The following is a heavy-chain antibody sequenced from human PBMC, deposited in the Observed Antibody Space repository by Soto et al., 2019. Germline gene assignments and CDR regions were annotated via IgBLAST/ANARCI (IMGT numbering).Heavy chain of an antibody. V-gene: IGHV1-46*01. CDR3: ARSLLQGDF. CDR2: INPNDGST. J-gene: IGHJ4*02. Sequence: QVQLVQSGAEVKKPGASVKVSCKASGYTFIHYYIHWVRQAPGQGLEWMAIINPNDGSTNYAQKFRGRVTVTSDTSTTTVSMELNSLGSDDTAVYFCARSLLQGDFWGQGTLVTVSS. CDR1: GYTFIHYY. D-gene: IGHD2-21*01.